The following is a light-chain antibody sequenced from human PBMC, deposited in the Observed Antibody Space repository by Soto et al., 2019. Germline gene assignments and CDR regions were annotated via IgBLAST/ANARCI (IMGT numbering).Light chain of an antibody. CDR2: DVS. V-gene: IGLV2-14*01. Sequence: QSALTQPASVSESPGQSITISCTGTSSDVGAYNFVSWYQHHPGKAPKLMIYDVSNRPSGVSNRFSCSKSGNTASLTISGLQADDAADYYCSSYTTSDTLIFGGGTQLTVL. CDR1: SSDVGAYNF. CDR3: SSYTTSDTLI. J-gene: IGLJ7*01.